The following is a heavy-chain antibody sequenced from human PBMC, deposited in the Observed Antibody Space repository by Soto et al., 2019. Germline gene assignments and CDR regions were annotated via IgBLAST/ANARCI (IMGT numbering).Heavy chain of an antibody. CDR3: AKVFYYYDSSGYYYFDY. Sequence: RLSCAASGFTFSSYAVSWVRQAPGKGPEWISSISGSGSTIYYADSVKGRFIISRDNSKNTLYLQMSSLRAEDTAVYYCAKVFYYYDSSGYYYFDYWGQGTLVTVSS. V-gene: IGHV3-23*01. J-gene: IGHJ4*02. CDR1: GFTFSSYA. D-gene: IGHD3-22*01. CDR2: ISGSGSTI.